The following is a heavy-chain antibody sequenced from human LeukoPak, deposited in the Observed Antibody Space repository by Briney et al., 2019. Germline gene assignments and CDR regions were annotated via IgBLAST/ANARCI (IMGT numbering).Heavy chain of an antibody. CDR3: AREPDYGSGSPFFDY. D-gene: IGHD3-10*01. J-gene: IGHJ4*02. Sequence: PGGSLRLSCAASGFTFSSYSMNWVRQAPGKGLEWVSSISSSSYIYYADSVKGRFTISRDNAKNSLYLQMNSLRAEDTAVYYCAREPDYGSGSPFFDYWGQGTLVTVSS. CDR2: ISSSSYI. CDR1: GFTFSSYS. V-gene: IGHV3-21*01.